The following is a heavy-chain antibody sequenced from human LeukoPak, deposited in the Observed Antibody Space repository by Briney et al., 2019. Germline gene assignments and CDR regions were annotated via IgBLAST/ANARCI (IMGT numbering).Heavy chain of an antibody. Sequence: PSETLSLTCTVSGGSTSSSSYYWGWIRQPPGKGLEWIGSIYYSGSTYYNPSLKSRVTISVDTSKNQFSLKLSSVTAADTAVYYCATLHYYDSSGYYYLDYWGQGTLVTVSS. CDR1: GGSTSSSSYY. V-gene: IGHV4-39*01. J-gene: IGHJ4*02. CDR2: IYYSGST. CDR3: ATLHYYDSSGYYYLDY. D-gene: IGHD3-22*01.